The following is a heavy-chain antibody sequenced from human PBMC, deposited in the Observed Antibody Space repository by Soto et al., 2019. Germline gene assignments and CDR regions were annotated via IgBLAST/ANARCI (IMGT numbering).Heavy chain of an antibody. CDR2: ISGSGDGT. CDR3: TKSRRGILMVYGFGGMDV. V-gene: IGHV3-23*01. Sequence: PVGSLRLSCAASGFTVSSHAMSWVHQAPGKGLEWVSSISGSGDGTYYGDSVKGRFTISRDSSSSTLYLQMNNLRGEDTAVYFCTKSRRGILMVYGFGGMDVWGQGTTVTVSS. J-gene: IGHJ6*02. CDR1: GFTVSSHA. D-gene: IGHD2-8*01.